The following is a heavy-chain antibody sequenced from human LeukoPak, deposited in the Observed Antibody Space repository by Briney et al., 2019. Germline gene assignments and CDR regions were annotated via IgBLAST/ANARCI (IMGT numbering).Heavy chain of an antibody. CDR1: GGSISSYY. CDR2: IYTSGST. J-gene: IGHJ4*02. Sequence: SETLSLTCTVSGGSISSYYWSWIRQPPGKGLEWIGYIYTSGSTNYNPSLKSRVTISVDTSKNQFSLKLSSVTAADTAVYYCARRDGYNLVLDYWGQGTLVTVSS. V-gene: IGHV4-4*09. CDR3: ARRDGYNLVLDY. D-gene: IGHD5-24*01.